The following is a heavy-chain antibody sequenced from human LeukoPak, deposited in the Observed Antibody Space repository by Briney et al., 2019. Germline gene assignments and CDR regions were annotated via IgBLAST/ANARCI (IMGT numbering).Heavy chain of an antibody. Sequence: GGSLRLSCAASGFTFSSYWMSWVRLAPGKGLEWVANIKQDGSAKFYVESVKGRFTISRDNAKNSLYLQMNSLRAEDTALYHCARGMTTVFTDAFDIWGQGTMVTVSS. CDR3: ARGMTTVFTDAFDI. D-gene: IGHD4-17*01. CDR1: GFTFSSYW. J-gene: IGHJ3*02. CDR2: IKQDGSAK. V-gene: IGHV3-7*03.